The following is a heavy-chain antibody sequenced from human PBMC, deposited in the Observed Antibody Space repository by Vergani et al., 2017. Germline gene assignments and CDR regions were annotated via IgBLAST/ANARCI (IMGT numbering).Heavy chain of an antibody. V-gene: IGHV3-73*01. Sequence: VQLVESGGGLVQPGGSLKLSCAASGFTFSGSAMHWVRQASGKGLEWVGRIRSKANSYATAYAASVKGRFTISRDDSKNTAYLQMNSLKTEDTAVYYCISGYYGSGSYYGSWFDPWGQGTLVTVSS. J-gene: IGHJ5*02. D-gene: IGHD3-10*01. CDR1: GFTFSGSA. CDR3: ISGYYGSGSYYGSWFDP. CDR2: IRSKANSYAT.